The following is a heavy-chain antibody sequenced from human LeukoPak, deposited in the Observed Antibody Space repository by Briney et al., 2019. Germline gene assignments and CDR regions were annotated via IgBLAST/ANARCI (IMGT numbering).Heavy chain of an antibody. D-gene: IGHD3-10*01. V-gene: IGHV4-59*01. CDR3: ARDSSIDYGSGFVYDY. CDR2: NHYSGST. Sequence: SETLFLTCTGSGDPISNYYCSWIRQPPGKVLEWIGYNHYSGSTNYNPSLKSRVTISVDTSKNQSSLKLSSVTAADTAVYYCARDSSIDYGSGFVYDYWGQGTLVTVSS. J-gene: IGHJ4*02. CDR1: GDPISNYY.